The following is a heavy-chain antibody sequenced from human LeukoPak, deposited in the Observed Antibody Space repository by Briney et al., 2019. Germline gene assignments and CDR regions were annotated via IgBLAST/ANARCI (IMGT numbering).Heavy chain of an antibody. D-gene: IGHD6-19*01. CDR3: AKDPIAVAGNNYYGMDV. CDR1: GFTFSSYG. Sequence: GGSLRLSCAASGFTFSSYGMYWVRQAPGKGLEWVAVISSDGGNKYYADSVKGRFTISRDNSKNTLYLQMNSLRAEDTAVYYCAKDPIAVAGNNYYGMDVWGQGTTVSVSS. V-gene: IGHV3-30*18. CDR2: ISSDGGNK. J-gene: IGHJ6*02.